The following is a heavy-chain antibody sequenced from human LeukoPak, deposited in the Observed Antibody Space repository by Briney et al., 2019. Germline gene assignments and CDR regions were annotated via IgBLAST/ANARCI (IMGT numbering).Heavy chain of an antibody. Sequence: SETLSLTCAVYGGSFSGYYWSWIRQPPGKGLEWIGEINHSGSTNYNPSLKSRVTISVDTSKNESSLKLSSVTAADTAVYYCASASTGTGSGPSDYWGQGTLVTVSS. CDR2: INHSGST. D-gene: IGHD1-1*01. CDR3: ASASTGTGSGPSDY. J-gene: IGHJ4*02. CDR1: GGSFSGYY. V-gene: IGHV4-34*01.